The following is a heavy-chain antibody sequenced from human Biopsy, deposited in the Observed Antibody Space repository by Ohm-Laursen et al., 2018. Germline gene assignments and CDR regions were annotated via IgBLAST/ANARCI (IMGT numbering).Heavy chain of an antibody. CDR1: GDSISGGGYY. CDR3: ARDYGSGSLFDP. D-gene: IGHD2-15*01. Sequence: TLSLTRAVSGDSISGGGYYWSWIRQHPGKGLEWIGYIHYMGSTNYNPSLKSRVTISVDTSKNQFSLRLTSVTAADTAVYYCARDYGSGSLFDPWGQGTLVTVSS. CDR2: IHYMGST. J-gene: IGHJ5*02. V-gene: IGHV4-31*11.